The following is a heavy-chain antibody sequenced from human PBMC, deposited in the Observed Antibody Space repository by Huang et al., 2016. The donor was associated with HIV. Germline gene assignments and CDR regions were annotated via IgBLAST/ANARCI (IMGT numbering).Heavy chain of an antibody. J-gene: IGHJ4*02. CDR2: IYYSGST. CDR1: GGSIRSDNYY. D-gene: IGHD3-10*01. Sequence: QLQLQESGPGLVKPSETLSLTCTVSGGSIRSDNYYCGWIRQPPGKGLVWIGSIYYSGSTYYNPSLKRRVTITVDTSKNHFSLRMRSVTAADTAVYYCARLPGSITMIRGVITDPYWGQGTLVTVSS. CDR3: ARLPGSITMIRGVITDPY. V-gene: IGHV4-39*02.